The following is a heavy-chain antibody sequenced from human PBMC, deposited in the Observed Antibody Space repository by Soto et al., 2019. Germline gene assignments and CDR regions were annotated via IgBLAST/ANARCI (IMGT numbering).Heavy chain of an antibody. J-gene: IGHJ5*02. V-gene: IGHV3-48*02. CDR3: ARDPRYSSSWYWFDP. Sequence: PGGRRRKCCSAAVLSFRSYSVYWLRQAPGKGLEWVSYISSSSRTIYYAESVKGRFTISXXXTXXXXXRXXNXXRDXDTAVYYCARDPRYSSSWYWFDPWGQGT. CDR1: VLSFRSYS. CDR2: ISSSSRTI. D-gene: IGHD6-13*01.